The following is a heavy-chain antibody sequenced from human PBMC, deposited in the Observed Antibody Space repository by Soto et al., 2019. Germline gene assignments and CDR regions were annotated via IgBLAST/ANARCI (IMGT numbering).Heavy chain of an antibody. D-gene: IGHD6-13*01. V-gene: IGHV1-18*04. J-gene: IGHJ4*02. CDR1: AYAFNTYA. CDR2: IFPYTGNT. Sequence: QAQLVQSGAEVKTPGASVKVSCKTSAYAFNTYAINWVRQAPGQGLEWLGSIFPYTGNTHYSQNLQARVTMTADTSTRTAYMEMTNLTSDDTAVYYCARGGFSSSWRLDFWGRGTLVTVSS. CDR3: ARGGFSSSWRLDF.